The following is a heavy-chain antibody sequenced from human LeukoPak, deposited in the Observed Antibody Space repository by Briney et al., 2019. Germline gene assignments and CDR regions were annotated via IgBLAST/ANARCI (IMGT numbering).Heavy chain of an antibody. CDR3: ARTPRFCSSTSCREDY. J-gene: IGHJ4*02. D-gene: IGHD2-2*01. V-gene: IGHV4-61*02. Sequence: SQTLSLTCTVSGGSISSGSDYWSWIRQPAGKGLEWIGRIYTSGSTNYNPSLKSRVTISVDTSKNQFSLKLSSVTAADTAVYYCARTPRFCSSTSCREDYWGQGTLVTVSS. CDR2: IYTSGST. CDR1: GGSISSGSDY.